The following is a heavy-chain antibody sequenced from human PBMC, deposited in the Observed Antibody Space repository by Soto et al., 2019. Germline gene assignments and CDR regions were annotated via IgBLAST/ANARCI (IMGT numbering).Heavy chain of an antibody. CDR3: ARDAGVRGLISMGV. V-gene: IGHV1-18*01. J-gene: IGHJ6*02. CDR1: GYTFTNYG. Sequence: ASVKVSCKASGYTFTNYGISWVRQAPGQGLEWMGWISAHNGNTNFAQKLQGRVTMTTDTSTSTAYMELRSLRSDDTAVYYCARDAGVRGLISMGVWGQGTTVTVSS. D-gene: IGHD3-10*01. CDR2: ISAHNGNT.